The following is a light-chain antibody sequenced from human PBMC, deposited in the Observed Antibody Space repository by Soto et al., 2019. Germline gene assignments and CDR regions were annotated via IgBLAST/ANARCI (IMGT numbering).Light chain of an antibody. CDR2: GAS. Sequence: EIVLTQSPGTLSLSPGERATLSCRASHSVSSIYLAWYQQKPGQAPRLLIYGASSRATDIPDRFSGSGSGTDFTLTISRLEPEDSAVYYCQQYGSSPLTFGGGTKVEIK. J-gene: IGKJ4*01. CDR1: HSVSSIY. V-gene: IGKV3-20*01. CDR3: QQYGSSPLT.